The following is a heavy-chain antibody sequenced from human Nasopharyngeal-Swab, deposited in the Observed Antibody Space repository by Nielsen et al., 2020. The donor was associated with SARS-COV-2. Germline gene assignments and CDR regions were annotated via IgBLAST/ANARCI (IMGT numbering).Heavy chain of an antibody. CDR3: ARDGERYFDY. D-gene: IGHD5-24*01. CDR1: GLTFSSYA. CDR2: ISYDGVNK. V-gene: IGHV3-30-3*01. Sequence: GESLKISCAASGLTFSSYAMHWVRQAPGVGPEWGALISYDGVNKFYADSVRGRFIISRDNSANTLYLQLNSLRAEDTAVYYCARDGERYFDYWGQGTLVTVSS. J-gene: IGHJ4*02.